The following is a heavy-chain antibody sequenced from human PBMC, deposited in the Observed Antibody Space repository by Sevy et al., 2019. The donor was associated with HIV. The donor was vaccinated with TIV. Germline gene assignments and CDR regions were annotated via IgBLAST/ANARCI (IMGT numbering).Heavy chain of an antibody. CDR1: GFTFRNYA. D-gene: IGHD1-26*01. V-gene: IGHV3-23*01. Sequence: GGSLRLSCAASGFTFRNYAMNWVRQGPGKGLEWVSTISGSGKSTYYADSVKGRFTFSRDNSKNTLYLQMNSLRAEDTATYYCARDRFSGSLDYWGQGTLVTVSS. CDR2: ISGSGKST. CDR3: ARDRFSGSLDY. J-gene: IGHJ4*02.